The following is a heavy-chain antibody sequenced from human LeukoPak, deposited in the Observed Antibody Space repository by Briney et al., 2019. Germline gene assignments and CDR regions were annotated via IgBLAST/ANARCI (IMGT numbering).Heavy chain of an antibody. J-gene: IGHJ4*02. CDR3: ARAPDFWSGYFDY. CDR1: GGSISSYY. V-gene: IGHV4-59*01. D-gene: IGHD3-3*01. Sequence: SETLSLTCTVSGGSISSYYWSWIRQPPGKGLEWIGCIYYSGSTNYNPSLKSRVTISVDTSKNQFSLKLSSVTAADTAVYYCARAPDFWSGYFDYWGQGTLVTVSS. CDR2: IYYSGST.